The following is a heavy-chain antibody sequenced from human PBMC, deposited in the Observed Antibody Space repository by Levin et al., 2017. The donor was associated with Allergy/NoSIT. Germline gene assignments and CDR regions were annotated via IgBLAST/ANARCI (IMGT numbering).Heavy chain of an antibody. CDR2: TYSGGST. J-gene: IGHJ4*02. Sequence: GGSLRLSCAASGFTVSSNYMSWVRQAPGKGLEWVSVTYSGGSTYYADSVKGRFTISRDNSKNTLYLQMNSLRAEDTAVYYCARDQDYYDSSGYSIWGQGTLVTVSS. D-gene: IGHD3-22*01. V-gene: IGHV3-53*01. CDR1: GFTVSSNY. CDR3: ARDQDYYDSSGYSI.